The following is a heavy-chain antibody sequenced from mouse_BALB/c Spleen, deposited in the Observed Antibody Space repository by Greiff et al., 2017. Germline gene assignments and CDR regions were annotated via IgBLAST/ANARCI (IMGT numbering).Heavy chain of an antibody. CDR2: IYPGGGYT. Sequence: QVQLKESGAELVRPGTSVKMSCKAAGYTFTNYWLGWVKQRPGHGLEWIGDIYPGGGYTNYNEKFKGKATLTADTSSSTAYMQLSSLTSEDSAIYYCAKVYYGNYGYYFDYWGQGTTLTGSS. CDR3: AKVYYGNYGYYFDY. V-gene: IGHV1-63*02. J-gene: IGHJ2*01. D-gene: IGHD2-1*01. CDR1: GYTFTNYW.